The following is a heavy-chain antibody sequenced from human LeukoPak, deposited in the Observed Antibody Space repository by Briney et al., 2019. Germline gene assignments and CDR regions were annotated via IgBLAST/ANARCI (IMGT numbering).Heavy chain of an antibody. J-gene: IGHJ6*02. V-gene: IGHV3-30*04. CDR1: GFTFSSYA. D-gene: IGHD6-13*01. CDR3: AREMDSSSWYYYYGMDV. Sequence: GGSLRLSCAASGFTFSSYAMHWVRQAPGKGLEWLAVVSYDGSNKYYADSVKGRFTISRDNSKNTLYLQMNSLRAEDTAVYYCAREMDSSSWYYYYGMDVWGQGTTVTVSS. CDR2: VSYDGSNK.